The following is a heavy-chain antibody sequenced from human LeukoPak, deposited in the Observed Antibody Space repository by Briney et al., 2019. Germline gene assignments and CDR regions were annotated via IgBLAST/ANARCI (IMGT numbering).Heavy chain of an antibody. CDR1: GFTFRGAA. J-gene: IGHJ3*01. CDR3: AKDIQLST. V-gene: IGHV3-23*01. Sequence: GGSLRLSCAVSGFTFRGAAMNWVRQAPGKGLEWVSLISSSGNNAYYSDPVKGRFTISRDNSTNTLSLQMNSLRVEDTAIYYCAKDIQLSTWGLGTRVTVSS. D-gene: IGHD5-24*01. CDR2: ISSSGNNA.